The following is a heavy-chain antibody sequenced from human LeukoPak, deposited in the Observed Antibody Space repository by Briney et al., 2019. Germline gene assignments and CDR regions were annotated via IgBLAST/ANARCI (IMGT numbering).Heavy chain of an antibody. CDR3: VRDIGWFRFDY. CDR2: IKEDGSQS. CDR1: GFTFSHFW. Sequence: GGSLRLSCAASGFTFSHFWMTWVRKAPGKGLEWMAHIKEDGSQSGYVDSVRGRFTISRDNAKNSLFLEMSKLRVEDTAIYYCVRDIGWFRFDYWGQGTLVTVSS. V-gene: IGHV3-7*05. J-gene: IGHJ4*02. D-gene: IGHD2-15*01.